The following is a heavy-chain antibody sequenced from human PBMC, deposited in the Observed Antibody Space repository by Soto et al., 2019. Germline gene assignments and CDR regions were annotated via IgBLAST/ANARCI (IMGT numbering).Heavy chain of an antibody. CDR1: GGSISSGDYY. D-gene: IGHD1-1*01. CDR2: IYYSGST. V-gene: IGHV4-30-4*01. J-gene: IGHJ6*02. CDR3: ARVDNWSDLPYYYYDMDV. Sequence: QVQLQESGPGLVKPSQTLSLTCTVSGGSISSGDYYWSWIRQPPGKGLEWIGYIYYSGSTYYNPSLKSRVTISVDTSKHPFSLKLSSVTAADPAVYYCARVDNWSDLPYYYYDMDVWGQGTTVTVSS.